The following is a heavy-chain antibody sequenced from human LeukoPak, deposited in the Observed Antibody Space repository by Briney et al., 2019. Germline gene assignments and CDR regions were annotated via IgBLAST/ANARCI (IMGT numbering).Heavy chain of an antibody. CDR3: ARERYYDSSGCADT. CDR1: GFTFSSFS. CDR2: ITGSSSTI. J-gene: IGHJ5*02. Sequence: PGGSLRLSCAASGFTFSSFSMNWVRQAPGKGLEWVSFITGSSSTIYYADSVKGRFTISRDNAVNSLYLEMNSLRAEDTAVYFCARERYYDSSGCADTWGQGTLVIVSS. D-gene: IGHD3-22*01. V-gene: IGHV3-48*04.